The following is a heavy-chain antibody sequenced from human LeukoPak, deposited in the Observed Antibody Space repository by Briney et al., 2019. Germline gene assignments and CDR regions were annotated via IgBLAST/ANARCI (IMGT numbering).Heavy chain of an antibody. CDR2: ILSSGSS. CDR3: ARTNQISETAFDI. CDR1: GGSISSYY. Sequence: SETLSLTCTVSGGSISSYYWSWIRQTPGKGLEWIGYILSSGSSNYNPSVKSRVTISVDTSKNQFSLELRSVTAADTAVYYCARTNQISETAFDIWGQGTMVIVSS. D-gene: IGHD1-14*01. J-gene: IGHJ3*02. V-gene: IGHV4-59*01.